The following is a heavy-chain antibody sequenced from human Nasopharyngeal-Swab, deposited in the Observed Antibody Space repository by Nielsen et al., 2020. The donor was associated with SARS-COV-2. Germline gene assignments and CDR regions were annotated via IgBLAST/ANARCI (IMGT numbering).Heavy chain of an antibody. Sequence: GGSLRLSCAASGFTFSSYAMSWVRQAPGKGLEWVSVIYSGGSSTYYADSVKGRFTISRDNSKNTLYPQMNSLRAEDTAVYYCAKEYGYSYGYLDYWGQGTLVTVSS. CDR1: GFTFSSYA. J-gene: IGHJ4*02. CDR3: AKEYGYSYGYLDY. CDR2: IYSGGSST. V-gene: IGHV3-23*03. D-gene: IGHD5-18*01.